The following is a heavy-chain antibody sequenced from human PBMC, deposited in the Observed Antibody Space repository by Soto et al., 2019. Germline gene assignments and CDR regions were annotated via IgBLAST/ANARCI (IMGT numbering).Heavy chain of an antibody. J-gene: IGHJ6*04. CDR3: ARDLRVSMVRGANYYYGMEV. D-gene: IGHD3-10*01. CDR2: TYYRSKWYN. CDR1: GDSVSSNSAA. Sequence: PSQTLSLTCAISGDSVSSNSAAWNWIRQSPSRGLEWLGRTYYRSKWYNDYAVSVKSRITINPDTSKNQFSLQLNSVTPEDTAVYYCARDLRVSMVRGANYYYGMEVWGKGTTVTVSS. V-gene: IGHV6-1*01.